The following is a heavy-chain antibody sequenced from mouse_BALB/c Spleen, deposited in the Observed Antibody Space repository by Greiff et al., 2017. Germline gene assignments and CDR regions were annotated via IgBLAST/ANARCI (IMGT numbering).Heavy chain of an antibody. J-gene: IGHJ3*01. D-gene: IGHD2-14*01. CDR3: ARQGDRYRLWFAY. CDR1: GFAFSSYD. Sequence: EVQVVESGGGLVKPGGSLKLSCAASGFAFSSYDMSWVRQTPEKRLEWVAYISSGGGSTYYPDTVKGRFTISRDNAKNTLYLQMSSLKSEDTAMYYCARQGDRYRLWFAYWGQGTLVTGSA. V-gene: IGHV5-12-1*01. CDR2: ISSGGGST.